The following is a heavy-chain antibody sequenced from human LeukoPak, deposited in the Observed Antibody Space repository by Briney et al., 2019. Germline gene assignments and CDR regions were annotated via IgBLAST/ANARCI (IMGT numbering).Heavy chain of an antibody. D-gene: IGHD3-10*01. CDR3: ARDRGDGNWFDP. CDR2: ISASGGST. CDR1: GFTFSSSA. V-gene: IGHV3-23*01. Sequence: SGGSLRLSCAASGFTFSSSAMSWVRQVPGKGLEWVSGISASGGSTYYADSVKGRFTISRDNSKNTLYLQMNSLRAEDTAVYYCARDRGDGNWFDPWGQGTLVTVSS. J-gene: IGHJ5*02.